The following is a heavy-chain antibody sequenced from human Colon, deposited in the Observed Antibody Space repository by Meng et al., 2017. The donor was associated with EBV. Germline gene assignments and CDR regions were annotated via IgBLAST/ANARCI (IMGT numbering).Heavy chain of an antibody. D-gene: IGHD5-18*01. CDR1: GGSISSVYW. CDR2: IYHSGST. CDR3: ARGGYYSFDY. V-gene: IGHV4-4*02. J-gene: IGHJ4*02. Sequence: QVQLRGAGPGLVKPSETRSLTCAFSGGSISSVYWWTWVRQSPGKGLEWIGEIYHSGSTNYNPSLKSRVTISVDKSKNQFSLKLTSVTAADTAVYYCARGGYYSFDYWGQRTLVTVSS.